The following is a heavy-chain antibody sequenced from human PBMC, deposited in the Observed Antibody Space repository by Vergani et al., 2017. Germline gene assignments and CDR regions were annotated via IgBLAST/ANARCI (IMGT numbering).Heavy chain of an antibody. J-gene: IGHJ4*02. CDR1: GFTFSSYW. CDR3: AKPGYSSSWYSVFDY. CDR2: INSDGSST. V-gene: IGHV3-74*01. D-gene: IGHD6-13*01. Sequence: EVQLVESGGGLVQPGGSLRLSCAASGFTFSSYWMHWVRQAPGKGLVWVSRINSDGSSTSYADSVKGRFTISRDNAKNTLYLQMNSLRAEDTAVYYCAKPGYSSSWYSVFDYWGQGTLVTVSS.